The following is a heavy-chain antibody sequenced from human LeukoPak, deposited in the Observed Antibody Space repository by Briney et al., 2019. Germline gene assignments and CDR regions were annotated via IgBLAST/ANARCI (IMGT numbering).Heavy chain of an antibody. Sequence: PGGSLRLSCAASGFTFSSIGMHWAPQAPGKGGEWGAVISYDESNKYYADSVKGRFTISRDNSKNTLYLQMNSLRAEDTAVYYCAKPYSSSWYYFDYWGQGTLVTVSS. CDR2: ISYDESNK. CDR3: AKPYSSSWYYFDY. D-gene: IGHD6-13*01. CDR1: GFTFSSIG. V-gene: IGHV3-30*18. J-gene: IGHJ4*02.